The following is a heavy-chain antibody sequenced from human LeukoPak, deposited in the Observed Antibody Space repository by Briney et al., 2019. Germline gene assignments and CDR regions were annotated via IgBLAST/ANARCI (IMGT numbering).Heavy chain of an antibody. V-gene: IGHV4-34*01. D-gene: IGHD6-19*01. CDR1: GGSFSGYY. J-gene: IGHJ4*02. Sequence: SETLSLTCAVYGGSFSGYYWSWIRQPPGKGLEWIGEINHSGSTNYNPSLKSRVTISVDTSKNQFSLKLSSVTAADTAVYYCASTGYSSGFRTYYFDYWGQGTLVSVSS. CDR3: ASTGYSSGFRTYYFDY. CDR2: INHSGST.